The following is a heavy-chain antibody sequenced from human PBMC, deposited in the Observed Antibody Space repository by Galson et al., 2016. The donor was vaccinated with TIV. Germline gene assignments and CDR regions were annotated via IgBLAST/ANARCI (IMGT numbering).Heavy chain of an antibody. J-gene: IGHJ4*02. Sequence: SVKVSCKASGFMFTSSAMQWVRQARGERLEWIGWIVVGSGDTDHAQKFQERVTFIRDMSTRTVYMELRSLRSEDTAEYYCAAGHWYSGSSSQKRFYFDYWSQGTLVTVSS. V-gene: IGHV1-58*02. D-gene: IGHD1-26*01. CDR2: IVVGSGDT. CDR3: AAGHWYSGSSSQKRFYFDY. CDR1: GFMFTSSA.